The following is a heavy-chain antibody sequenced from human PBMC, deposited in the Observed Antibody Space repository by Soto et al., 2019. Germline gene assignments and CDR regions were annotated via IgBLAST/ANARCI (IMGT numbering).Heavy chain of an antibody. D-gene: IGHD1-26*01. CDR3: ARLAGATEGPPASDF. CDR2: IYPGDSDT. J-gene: IGHJ3*01. CDR1: GYSFTSYW. V-gene: IGHV5-51*01. Sequence: GESLKISCKGSGYSFTSYWIGWVRQMPGKGLEWMGSIYPGDSDTRYSPAFQGQVTISADKSIGSAYLQWSSLEASDIAMYYCARLAGATEGPPASDFWGQGTMVTVSS.